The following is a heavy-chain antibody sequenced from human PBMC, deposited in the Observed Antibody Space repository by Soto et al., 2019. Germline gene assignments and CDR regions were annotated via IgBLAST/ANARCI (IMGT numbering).Heavy chain of an antibody. CDR1: GGSINTDSW. CDR3: ASREEARPF. CDR2: IHRSRGT. D-gene: IGHD6-6*01. J-gene: IGHJ4*02. Sequence: QVQLQESGPGLVSPLGTLSLTCAVSGGSINTDSWWTWVRQPPGKGLEWIGEIHRSRGTNYNSSLKSRVTISIDVSTSHFSLRLYSVTAADTAVYYCASREEARPFWGQGTLVTVSS. V-gene: IGHV4-4*02.